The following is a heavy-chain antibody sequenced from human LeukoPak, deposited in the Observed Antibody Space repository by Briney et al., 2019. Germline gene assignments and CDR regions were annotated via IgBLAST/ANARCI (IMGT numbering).Heavy chain of an antibody. D-gene: IGHD3-22*01. J-gene: IGHJ3*02. CDR1: GFSLSRYS. Sequence: GGSLRVSCKASGFSLSRYSMNSVRQAPGKGLEWVSSVSPSSSYIYYADSVKGRFTLSRDNSKNALYLQMKSGRAEDTAVYYWVREMTVVVYAFDIWGHGTMVTVSS. V-gene: IGHV3-21*04. CDR3: VREMTVVVYAFDI. CDR2: VSPSSSYI.